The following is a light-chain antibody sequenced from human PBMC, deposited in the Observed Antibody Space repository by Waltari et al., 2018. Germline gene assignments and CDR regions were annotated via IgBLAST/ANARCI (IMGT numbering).Light chain of an antibody. V-gene: IGLV3-19*01. CDR3: HSRDASGVGGS. CDR2: DKN. J-gene: IGLJ2*01. Sequence: SSELTQDPAVSVAMGQTVRIPCQGDSLRSYYASWYQQRPGQAPILVMYDKNNRPSGVPDRFSGSSSDNTASFTITGAQAEDEASYYCHSRDASGVGGSFGGGTKLTVL. CDR1: SLRSYY.